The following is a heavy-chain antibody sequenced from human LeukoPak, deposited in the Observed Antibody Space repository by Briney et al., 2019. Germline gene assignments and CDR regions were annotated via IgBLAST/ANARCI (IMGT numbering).Heavy chain of an antibody. CDR2: INSDASTT. CDR3: ARDHYGSGSYYKIGPGDY. D-gene: IGHD3-10*01. J-gene: IGHJ4*02. V-gene: IGHV3-74*01. CDR1: GFIFGSFW. Sequence: GGSLRLSCAASGFIFGSFWVHWVRQAPGKGLVWVTRINSDASTTNYADSVKGRFTISRDNAKNSLYLQMNSLRDEDTAVYYCARDHYGSGSYYKIGPGDYWGQGTLVTVSS.